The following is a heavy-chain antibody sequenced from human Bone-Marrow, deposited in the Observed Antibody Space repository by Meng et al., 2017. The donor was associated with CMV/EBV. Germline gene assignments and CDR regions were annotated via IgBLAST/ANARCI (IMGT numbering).Heavy chain of an antibody. D-gene: IGHD2-2*01. Sequence: ASVKVSCKASGYTFTGYYMHWVRQAPGQGLEWMGWINPNSGGTNYAQKFQGRVTMTRDTSISTAYMELSRLRSDDTAVYYCARDQFYCSSTSCYGEDYYYGMDVWGPGTTVTVAS. CDR1: GYTFTGYY. V-gene: IGHV1-2*02. CDR2: INPNSGGT. J-gene: IGHJ6*02. CDR3: ARDQFYCSSTSCYGEDYYYGMDV.